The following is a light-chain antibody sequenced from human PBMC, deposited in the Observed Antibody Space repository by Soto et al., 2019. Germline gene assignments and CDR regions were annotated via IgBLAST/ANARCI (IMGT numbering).Light chain of an antibody. CDR1: HDITSY. V-gene: IGKV1-33*01. Sequence: DIPMTQSPSSLSASVGDRVTITCQASHDITSYLNWYQHKTGQAPKLLIYDASILEARVPSRYTGSGSGTHLTFTISSLQPEDAATYDCKKCNYLPSFGPGNTGDL. CDR2: DAS. CDR3: KKCNYLPS. J-gene: IGKJ3*01.